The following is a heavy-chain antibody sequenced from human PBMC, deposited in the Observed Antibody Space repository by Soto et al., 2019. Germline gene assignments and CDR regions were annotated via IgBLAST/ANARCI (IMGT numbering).Heavy chain of an antibody. Sequence: QLHLEESGPGLVKPSETLSLTCTVSGGSISSGSYYWGWIRQPPGKGPEWIGSLYYNGFTYYNPSLKSRLTIAVDTSKNQFSLKLTSETAADTAVYYCARQDDFWSGDSWFDPWGQGTLVTVSS. CDR3: ARQDDFWSGDSWFDP. V-gene: IGHV4-39*01. CDR1: GGSISSGSYY. J-gene: IGHJ5*02. D-gene: IGHD3-3*01. CDR2: LYYNGFT.